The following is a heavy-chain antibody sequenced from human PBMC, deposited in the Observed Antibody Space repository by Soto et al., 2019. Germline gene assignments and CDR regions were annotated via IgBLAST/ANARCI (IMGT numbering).Heavy chain of an antibody. CDR3: ARVLYYYGSGSENYYYYGMDV. D-gene: IGHD3-10*01. Sequence: SETLSLTCTVSGGSISSYYWSWIRQPPGKGLEWIGYIYYSGSTNYNPSLKSRVTISVDTSKNQCSLKLSSVTAADTAVYYCARVLYYYGSGSENYYYYGMDVWGQGTTVTVSS. CDR2: IYYSGST. V-gene: IGHV4-59*01. CDR1: GGSISSYY. J-gene: IGHJ6*02.